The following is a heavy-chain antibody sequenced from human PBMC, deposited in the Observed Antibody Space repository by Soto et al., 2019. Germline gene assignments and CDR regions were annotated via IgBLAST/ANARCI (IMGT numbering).Heavy chain of an antibody. D-gene: IGHD4-17*01. V-gene: IGHV4-31*03. Sequence: QVQLQESGPGLVKPSQTLSLTCTVSGGSISSGGYYWSWIRQHPGKGLEWIGYIYYSGSTYYNPSLKSRVTISVDTSKNQFSLKLSSVTAADTAVYYCATLREDYGDYEALGYYYGMDVWGQGTTVTVSS. CDR3: ATLREDYGDYEALGYYYGMDV. CDR1: GGSISSGGYY. CDR2: IYYSGST. J-gene: IGHJ6*02.